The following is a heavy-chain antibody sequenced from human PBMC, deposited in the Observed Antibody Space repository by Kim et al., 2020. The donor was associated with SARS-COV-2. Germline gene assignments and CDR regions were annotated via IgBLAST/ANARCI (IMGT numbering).Heavy chain of an antibody. V-gene: IGHV3-33*01. CDR3: ARDYYGSDSYSSGVGF. J-gene: IGHJ4*02. CDR1: GFKFNNYG. CDR2: IWPDGGQK. D-gene: IGHD3-10*01. Sequence: GGSLRLSCAASGFKFNNYGIHWVRQAPGKGLEWVAMIWPDGGQKHYLDSVKRRFTVSRDNSNNVVSLQMNSLRAEDTAVYYCARDYYGSDSYSSGVGFWGQGTLVTVSS.